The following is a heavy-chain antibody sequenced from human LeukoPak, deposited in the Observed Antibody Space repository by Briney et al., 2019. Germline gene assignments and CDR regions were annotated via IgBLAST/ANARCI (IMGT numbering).Heavy chain of an antibody. CDR1: GGTFSSYA. D-gene: IGHD6-13*01. CDR3: ARASGAAAGINWFDP. Sequence: SVKVSCKASGGTFSSYAISWVRQAPGRGLEWMGGIIPIFGTANYAQKFQGRVTITADESTSTAYMELSSLRSEDTAVYYCARASGAAAGINWFDPWGQGTLVTVSS. CDR2: IIPIFGTA. J-gene: IGHJ5*02. V-gene: IGHV1-69*01.